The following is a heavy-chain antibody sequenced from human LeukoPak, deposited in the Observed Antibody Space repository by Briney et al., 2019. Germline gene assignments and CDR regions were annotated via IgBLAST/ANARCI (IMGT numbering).Heavy chain of an antibody. CDR2: ISAYNGNT. CDR3: ARLRITIFGVALIFDY. J-gene: IGHJ4*02. V-gene: IGHV1-18*01. CDR1: GYTFTSYG. Sequence: ASVKVSCKASGYTFTSYGISWVRQAPGQGLGWMGWISAYNGNTNYAQKLQGRVTMTTDTSTSTAYMELRSLRSDDTAVYYCARLRITIFGVALIFDYWGQGTLVTVSS. D-gene: IGHD3-3*01.